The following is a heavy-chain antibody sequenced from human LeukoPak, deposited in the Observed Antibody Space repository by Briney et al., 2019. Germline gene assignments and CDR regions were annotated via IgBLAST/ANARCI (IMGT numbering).Heavy chain of an antibody. J-gene: IGHJ5*02. CDR2: INHSGST. D-gene: IGHD3-10*01. CDR1: GGSFSGYY. V-gene: IGHV4-34*01. CDR3: ARRGSSGRKFAP. Sequence: PSETLSLTCAVYGGSFSGYYWSWIRQPPGKGLEWIGEINHSGSTNYNPSLKSRVTISVDTSKNQFSLKLSSVTAADTAVYYCARRGSSGRKFAPWGQGTLVTVSS.